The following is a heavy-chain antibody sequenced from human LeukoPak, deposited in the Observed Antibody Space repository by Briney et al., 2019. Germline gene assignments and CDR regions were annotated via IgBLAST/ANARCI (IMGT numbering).Heavy chain of an antibody. V-gene: IGHV3-7*03. J-gene: IGHJ6*02. CDR2: INHNGNVN. D-gene: IGHD3-16*01. Sequence: GGPLRLSCAASGFTFSSYWMNWARQAPGMGLEWVASINHNGNVNYYVDSVKGRFTISRDNAKNSLYLQMSNLRAEDTAVYFCARGGGLDVWGQGATVTVSS. CDR3: ARGGGLDV. CDR1: GFTFSSYW.